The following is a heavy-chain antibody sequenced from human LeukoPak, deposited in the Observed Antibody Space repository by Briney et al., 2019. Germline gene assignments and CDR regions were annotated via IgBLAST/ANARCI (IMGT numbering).Heavy chain of an antibody. CDR2: IHYSGST. V-gene: IGHV4-59*01. D-gene: IGHD1-1*01. CDR3: ARVSWFPGTSYYYMDV. CDR1: GGSISSYY. J-gene: IGHJ6*03. Sequence: PSETLSLTCTVSGGSISSYYWSWIRQPPGKGLVWIGYIHYSGSTNYSPSLKSRVTISVDTSKNQFSLNLTSVTAAGSAVYYCARVSWFPGTSYYYMDVWGKGTTVTVSS.